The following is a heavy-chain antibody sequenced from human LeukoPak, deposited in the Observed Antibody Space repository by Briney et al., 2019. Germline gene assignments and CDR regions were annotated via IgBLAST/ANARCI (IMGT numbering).Heavy chain of an antibody. CDR2: ISSSNSYI. V-gene: IGHV3-21*01. Sequence: GGSLRLSCAASGFTFSSYSMNWVRQAPGKGREWVSSISSSNSYIYYADSVKGRFTISRDNTKNSLYLQMNSLRAEDTAVYYCGRARGGDYYYYYTDVWGKGTTVTVSS. CDR1: GFTFSSYS. CDR3: GRARGGDYYYYYTDV. D-gene: IGHD3-10*01. J-gene: IGHJ6*03.